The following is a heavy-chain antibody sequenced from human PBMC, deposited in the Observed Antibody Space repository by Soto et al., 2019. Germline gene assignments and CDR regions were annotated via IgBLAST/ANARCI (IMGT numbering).Heavy chain of an antibody. CDR1: GFTFSSYD. CDR2: IGTAGDT. V-gene: IGHV3-13*01. D-gene: IGHD6-6*01. J-gene: IGHJ6*02. CDR3: ARDHKSHSSSSGYYYYGMDV. Sequence: PXGSLLLSGAASGFTFSSYDMHWVRQATGKGLEWVSAIGTAGDTYYPGSVKGRFTISRENAKNSLYLQMNSLRAGDTAVYYCARDHKSHSSSSGYYYYGMDVWGQGTTVTVSS.